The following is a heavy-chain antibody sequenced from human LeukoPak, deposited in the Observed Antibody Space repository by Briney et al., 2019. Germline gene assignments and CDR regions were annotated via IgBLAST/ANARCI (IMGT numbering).Heavy chain of an antibody. CDR1: GGSISSYS. CDR2: VYYSGST. V-gene: IGHV4-59*01. CDR3: ASGRYGDLFES. D-gene: IGHD4-17*01. Sequence: LETLSLTCTVSGGSISSYSWSWIREPPGKGLEWIGYVYYSGSTNYNPSLKSRVTISVDTSKTQFSLKVSSVTAADTGVYYCASGRYGDLFESWGQGTLVTVSS. J-gene: IGHJ4*02.